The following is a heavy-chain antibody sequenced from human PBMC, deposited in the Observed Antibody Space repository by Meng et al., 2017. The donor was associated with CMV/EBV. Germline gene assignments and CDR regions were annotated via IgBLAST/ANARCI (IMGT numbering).Heavy chain of an antibody. V-gene: IGHV3-11*04. Sequence: GESLKISCAASGFTFSDYYMSWIRQAPGKGLEWVSYISSSGSTIYYADSVKGRFTISRDNSKNTMYLQMNSLRGEDTAIYYCAKDHRGRFIVGPRAVGGHGMDVWGQGTTVTVSS. CDR2: ISSSGSTI. CDR1: GFTFSDYY. D-gene: IGHD1-26*01. CDR3: AKDHRGRFIVGPRAVGGHGMDV. J-gene: IGHJ6*02.